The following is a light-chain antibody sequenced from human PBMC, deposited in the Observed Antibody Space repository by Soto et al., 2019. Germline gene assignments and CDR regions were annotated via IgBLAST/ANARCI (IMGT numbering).Light chain of an antibody. CDR3: TSYTTSSPYLV. CDR1: SSDVGGYNY. V-gene: IGLV2-14*03. Sequence: QSALTQPASVSGSPGQSITISCTGTSSDVGGYNYVSWYQHHPGNAPKLMIYDVTNRPSGVSNRFSGSKSGNTASLTISGLQAEDEADYYCTSYTTSSPYLVFGGGTKLTVL. CDR2: DVT. J-gene: IGLJ3*02.